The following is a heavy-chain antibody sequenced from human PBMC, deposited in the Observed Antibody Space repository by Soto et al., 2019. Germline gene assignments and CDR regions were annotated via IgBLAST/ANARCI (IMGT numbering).Heavy chain of an antibody. D-gene: IGHD2-21*01. CDR3: AREGGGCFDY. CDR1: GFTFSSYS. J-gene: IGHJ4*02. V-gene: IGHV3-48*01. CDR2: ISSSSSTI. Sequence: EGQLVESGGGLVQPGGSLRLSCAASGFTFSSYSMNWVRQAPGKGLEWVAYISSSSSTIDYADSVKGRFTISRDNAKNSLYLQMNSLRAEDTAVYYCAREGGGCFDYWGQGPLVTVSS.